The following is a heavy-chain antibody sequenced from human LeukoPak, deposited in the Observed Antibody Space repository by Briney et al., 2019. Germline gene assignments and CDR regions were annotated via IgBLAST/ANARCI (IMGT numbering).Heavy chain of an antibody. J-gene: IGHJ4*02. Sequence: ASVKVSCKVSGYTFSDYYMHWVQQAPGKGLEWMGLVDPENGETIYSQNFQGRVTITADTSTDTVYMELNSLKSEDTALYYCARNGGGYTYGSHDPHIYYWGQGSLVTVSS. CDR3: ARNGGGYTYGSHDPHIYY. D-gene: IGHD3-10*01. V-gene: IGHV1-69-2*01. CDR2: VDPENGET. CDR1: GYTFSDYY.